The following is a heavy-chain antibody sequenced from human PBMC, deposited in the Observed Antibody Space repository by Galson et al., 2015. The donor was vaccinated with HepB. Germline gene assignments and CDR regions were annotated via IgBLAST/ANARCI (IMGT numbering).Heavy chain of an antibody. J-gene: IGHJ4*02. CDR2: IDSSGDAI. CDR1: GFTFSSYE. CDR3: AGSTGWYRVLDY. Sequence: SLRLSCAASGFTFSSYEMNWVRQAPGKGLEWISYIDSSGDAIYYADSVKGRFAISRDNAENSLYLQMNSLRAEDTAVYYCAGSTGWYRVLDYWGRGTLVTASS. D-gene: IGHD6-19*01. V-gene: IGHV3-48*03.